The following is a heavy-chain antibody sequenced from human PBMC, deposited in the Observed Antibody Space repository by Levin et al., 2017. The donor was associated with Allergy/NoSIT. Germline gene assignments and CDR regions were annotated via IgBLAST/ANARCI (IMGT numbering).Heavy chain of an antibody. V-gene: IGHV3-23*01. D-gene: IGHD2-15*01. CDR2: ISDSGITT. CDR3: AKLYF. Sequence: GGSLRLSCAASGLTFSNYAMSWVRQVPGRGLEWVSSISDSGITTYYADSVKGRFTISRDNSKNTLYLQMNSLRAEDTAIYYCAKLYFWGRGTLVSVSS. J-gene: IGHJ2*01. CDR1: GLTFSNYA.